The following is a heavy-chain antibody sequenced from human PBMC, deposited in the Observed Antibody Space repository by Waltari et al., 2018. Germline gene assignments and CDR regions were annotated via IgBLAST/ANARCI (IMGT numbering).Heavy chain of an antibody. V-gene: IGHV3-7*01. CDR3: ARGGSDINASDPFDI. J-gene: IGHJ3*02. CDR1: GINFRNYL. CDR2: INQDGSEK. Sequence: EVQLVESGGGWVQPGGYLRLSCTAAGINFRNYLMTWVRQAPGKGLEWVANINQDGSEKNYWDSVNGLFTISRHNAKNSLSLQLISLRVEDTALYYCARGGSDINASDPFDIWGQGTVVTVSS. D-gene: IGHD5-12*01.